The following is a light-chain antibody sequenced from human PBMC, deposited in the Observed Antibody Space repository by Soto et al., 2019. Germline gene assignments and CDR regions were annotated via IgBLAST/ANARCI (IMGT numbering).Light chain of an antibody. CDR3: QKYNSAPLT. J-gene: IGKJ4*01. CDR2: AAS. Sequence: DIQMTQAPSTLSSSVGDTVTITCRASQGISNYLAWYQQKPGKVPKLLIYAASTLQSGVPSRFSGSGSGTDFTLTISSLQPEDVATYYCQKYNSAPLTFGEGTKVDIK. V-gene: IGKV1-27*01. CDR1: QGISNY.